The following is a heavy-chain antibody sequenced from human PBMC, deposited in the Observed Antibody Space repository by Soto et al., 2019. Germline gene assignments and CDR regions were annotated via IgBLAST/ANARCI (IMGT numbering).Heavy chain of an antibody. CDR3: ATGVIWIGYFTVDS. Sequence: QVLLVQSGAEVKKPGSSVKISCKASGGSFGNSAINWVRQTPGQGLEWLGGFIPVYRTLNYAQKFQGRVTITADESTGTAYMTLISLASIDTAVYYCATGVIWIGYFTVDSWGQVARFTVSS. V-gene: IGHV1-69*01. CDR1: GGSFGNSA. J-gene: IGHJ4*02. D-gene: IGHD3-3*01. CDR2: FIPVYRTL.